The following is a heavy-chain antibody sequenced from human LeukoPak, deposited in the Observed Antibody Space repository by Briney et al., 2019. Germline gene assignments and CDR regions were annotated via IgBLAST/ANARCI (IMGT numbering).Heavy chain of an antibody. CDR3: AKISGYCSVGSCYNY. Sequence: PGGSLRLSCAASGFTFSSYAMSWVRQAPGKGLEWVSAISGSGVNTYYADSVKGRFTISRDNSKNTLYLQMNSLRAEDTAVYYCAKISGYCSVGSCYNYWGQGTLVTVSS. D-gene: IGHD2-15*01. J-gene: IGHJ4*02. CDR2: ISGSGVNT. CDR1: GFTFSSYA. V-gene: IGHV3-23*01.